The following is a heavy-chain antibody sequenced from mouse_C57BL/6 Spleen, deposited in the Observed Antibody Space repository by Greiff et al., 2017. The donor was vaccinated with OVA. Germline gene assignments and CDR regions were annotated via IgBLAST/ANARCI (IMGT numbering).Heavy chain of an antibody. Sequence: QVQLQQPGAELVKPGASVKLSCKASGYTFTSYWMHWVKQRPGQGLEWIGMIHPNSGSTNYNEKFKGKATLTVDKSSSTAYMQLSSLTSEDSAVYYCARDGSSYGAYWGQGTLVTVSA. CDR3: ARDGSSYGAY. CDR1: GYTFTSYW. CDR2: IHPNSGST. D-gene: IGHD1-1*01. J-gene: IGHJ3*01. V-gene: IGHV1-64*01.